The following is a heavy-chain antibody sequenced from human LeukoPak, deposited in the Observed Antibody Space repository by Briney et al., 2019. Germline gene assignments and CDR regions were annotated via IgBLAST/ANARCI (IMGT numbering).Heavy chain of an antibody. CDR3: ARALKGNYYSGSGTYRWIAP. V-gene: IGHV1-8*01. J-gene: IGHJ5*02. CDR1: GYTFTSYD. Sequence: GASVKVSCKASGYTFTSYDINWVRQATGQGLEWMGWMNPNSGNTGYAQKFQGRVTMTRNTSISTAYMELSSLRSEDTAVYYCARALKGNYYSGSGTYRWIAPWGQGTLVTVSS. D-gene: IGHD3-10*01. CDR2: MNPNSGNT.